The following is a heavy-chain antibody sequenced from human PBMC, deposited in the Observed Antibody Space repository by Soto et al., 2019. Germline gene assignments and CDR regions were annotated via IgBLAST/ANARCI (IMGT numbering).Heavy chain of an antibody. J-gene: IGHJ2*01. D-gene: IGHD4-17*01. CDR3: AREAPDYGDYGGEGQFWYFDL. V-gene: IGHV1-69*01. CDR2: IIPIFGTA. Sequence: QVQLVQSGAEVKKPGSSVKVSCKASGGTFSSYAISWVRQAPGQGLEWMGGIIPIFGTANYAQKFQGRVTITADESTSTAYMELSSLRSEDTAVYYCAREAPDYGDYGGEGQFWYFDLWGRGTLVTVSS. CDR1: GGTFSSYA.